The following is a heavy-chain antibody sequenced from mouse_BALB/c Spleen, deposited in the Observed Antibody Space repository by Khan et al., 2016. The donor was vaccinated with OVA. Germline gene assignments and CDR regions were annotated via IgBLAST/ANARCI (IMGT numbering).Heavy chain of an antibody. D-gene: IGHD4-1*01. CDR1: GYTFTNYV. V-gene: IGHV1S136*01. CDR3: ARGASSWECTFPY. CDR2: INPDNAGT. J-gene: IGHJ3*01. Sequence: VRLQQSGPELVEPGASVKMSCKTSGYTFTNYVMHWVKQKPGQGLEWIAYINPDNAGTRYNEKFKGKATLTSDISSTTAYMEPSSMSSEDSEVYCCARGASSWECTFPYWGQGTLVTVSA.